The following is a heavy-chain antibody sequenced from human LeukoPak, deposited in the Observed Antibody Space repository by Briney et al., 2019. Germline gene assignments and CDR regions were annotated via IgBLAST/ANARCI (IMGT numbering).Heavy chain of an antibody. CDR2: MNPNSGNT. CDR3: ARGPNKSDGGNSGSAWFDP. J-gene: IGHJ5*02. Sequence: ASVKVSCKASGYTFTTYDINWVRQATGQGLEWMGWMNPNSGNTGYAQKFQGRVTMTRNTSISTAYMELSSLRPEDTAVYYCARGPNKSDGGNSGSAWFDPWGHGTLVTVSS. D-gene: IGHD4-23*01. V-gene: IGHV1-8*01. CDR1: GYTFTTYD.